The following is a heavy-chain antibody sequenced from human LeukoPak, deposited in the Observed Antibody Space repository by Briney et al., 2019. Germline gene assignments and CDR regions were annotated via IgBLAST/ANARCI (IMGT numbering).Heavy chain of an antibody. D-gene: IGHD2-21*02. J-gene: IGHJ4*02. CDR1: GFTFSSYA. CDR3: ARMLTVVVVTAIHRLLDY. CDR2: ISYDGSNK. V-gene: IGHV3-30-3*01. Sequence: PGGSLRLSCAASGFTFSSYAMHWVRQAPGKGLEWVAVISYDGSNKYYADSVKGRFTISRDNSKNTLYLQMNSLRAEDTAVYYCARMLTVVVVTAIHRLLDYWGQGTLVTVSS.